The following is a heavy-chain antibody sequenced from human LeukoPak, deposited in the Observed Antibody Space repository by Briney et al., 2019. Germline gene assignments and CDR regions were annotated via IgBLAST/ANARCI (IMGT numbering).Heavy chain of an antibody. V-gene: IGHV1-69*05. CDR1: GGTFSSYA. CDR3: ASYLSIAARPSTSLDY. Sequence: ASVKVSCKASGGTFSSYAISWVRQALGQGLEWMGGIIPIFGTANYAQKFQGRVTITTDESTSTAYMELSSLRSEDTAVYYCASYLSIAARPSTSLDYWGQGTLVTVSS. J-gene: IGHJ4*02. D-gene: IGHD6-6*01. CDR2: IIPIFGTA.